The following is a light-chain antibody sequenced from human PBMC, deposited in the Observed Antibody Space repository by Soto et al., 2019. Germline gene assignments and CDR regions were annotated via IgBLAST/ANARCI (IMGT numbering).Light chain of an antibody. CDR3: QQSYNSPPIT. CDR2: AAS. Sequence: ILLTQSPSSLSASLGDRVTITCRASQGIDTSLAWYQQKPGKAPKLLIYAASTLQSGVPSRFRGSGYGTDFALTISSLTPEDFATYYCQQSYNSPPITFGQGTRLEIK. J-gene: IGKJ5*01. CDR1: QGIDTS. V-gene: IGKV1-9*01.